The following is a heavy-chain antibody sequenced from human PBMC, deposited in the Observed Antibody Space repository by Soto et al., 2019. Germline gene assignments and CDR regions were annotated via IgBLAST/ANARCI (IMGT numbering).Heavy chain of an antibody. Sequence: PGGSLRLSCAASGFTFSSYAMHWVRQAPGKGLEWVAVISYDGSNKYYADSVKGRFTISRDNSKNTLYLQMNSLRAEDTAVYYCARGAYYYDSSGPEYFQHWGQGTLVTVSS. CDR1: GFTFSSYA. CDR3: ARGAYYYDSSGPEYFQH. CDR2: ISYDGSNK. D-gene: IGHD3-22*01. J-gene: IGHJ1*01. V-gene: IGHV3-30-3*01.